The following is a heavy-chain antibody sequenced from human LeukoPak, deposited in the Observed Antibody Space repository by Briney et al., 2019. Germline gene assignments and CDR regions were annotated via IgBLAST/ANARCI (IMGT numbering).Heavy chain of an antibody. J-gene: IGHJ6*04. V-gene: IGHV3-30*18. CDR2: ISYDGGNK. D-gene: IGHD3-10*01. CDR1: GFTISSYG. CDR3: AKDVKISYRDYGSGSSAGYYGMDV. Sequence: GGSLRLSCAASGFTISSYGMHWVRQAPGKGLEWVAVISYDGGNKYYADSVKGRFTISRDNSKNTLYLQMNSLRAEDTAVYYCAKDVKISYRDYGSGSSAGYYGMDVWGKGTTVTVSS.